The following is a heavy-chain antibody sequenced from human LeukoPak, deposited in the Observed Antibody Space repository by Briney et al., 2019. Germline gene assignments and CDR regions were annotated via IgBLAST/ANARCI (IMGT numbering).Heavy chain of an antibody. V-gene: IGHV3-48*01. D-gene: IGHD2-15*01. Sequence: GGSLRLSCAASGFTFSSYSMNWVRQAPGEGLEWVSYISSSSSTIYYADSVKGRFTISRDNAKNSLYLQMNSLRAEDTAVYYCSIGLGYCSGGSCQNYFDYWGQGTLVTVSS. CDR1: GFTFSSYS. CDR2: ISSSSSTI. CDR3: SIGLGYCSGGSCQNYFDY. J-gene: IGHJ4*02.